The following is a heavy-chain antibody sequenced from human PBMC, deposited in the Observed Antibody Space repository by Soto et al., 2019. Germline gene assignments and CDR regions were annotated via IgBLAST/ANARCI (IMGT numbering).Heavy chain of an antibody. CDR2: INHSGST. V-gene: IGHV4-39*07. Sequence: PSETLSLTCTVSGGSISSGGYYWSWIRQPPGKGLEWIGEINHSGSTNYNPSLKSRVTISVDTSKNQFSLKLSSVTAADTAVYYCARGLGDFVNWFDPWGQGTLVTVSS. CDR3: ARGLGDFVNWFDP. J-gene: IGHJ5*02. CDR1: GGSISSGGYY. D-gene: IGHD3-16*01.